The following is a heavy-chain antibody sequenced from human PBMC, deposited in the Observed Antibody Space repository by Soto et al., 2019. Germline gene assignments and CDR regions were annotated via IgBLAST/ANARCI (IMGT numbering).Heavy chain of an antibody. CDR3: GRGRSGQIVVFY. J-gene: IGHJ4*02. V-gene: IGHV1-2*02. D-gene: IGHD1-26*01. CDR1: GYTFTGHY. CDR2: IGPESGAT. Sequence: RASVKVSCKASGYTFTGHYIHWVRQAPEQGPEWMGEIGPESGATRYAQKFQGRVTMTRDMSITTVHMELNNLSPDDTAVYYCGRGRSGQIVVFYWGQGTPVTVPS.